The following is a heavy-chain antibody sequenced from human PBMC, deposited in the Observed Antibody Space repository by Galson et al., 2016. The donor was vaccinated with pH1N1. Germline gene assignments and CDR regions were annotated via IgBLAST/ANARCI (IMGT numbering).Heavy chain of an antibody. CDR2: IWYDGSNK. D-gene: IGHD2-21*02. V-gene: IGHV3-33*01. CDR1: GFILSSYG. J-gene: IGHJ4*02. Sequence: SLRLSCAASGFILSSYGMHWVRQAPGKGLEWVAGIWYDGSNKHYGDSVKGRFTISRDNSKNTLYLQTSSLRGDDTAVYYCARDFCGGDCYFDYWGQGTLVTVSS. CDR3: ARDFCGGDCYFDY.